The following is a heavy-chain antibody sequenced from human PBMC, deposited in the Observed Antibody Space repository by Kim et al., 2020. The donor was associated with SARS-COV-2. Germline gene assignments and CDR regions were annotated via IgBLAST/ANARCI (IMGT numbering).Heavy chain of an antibody. J-gene: IGHJ4*02. Sequence: PSLKSRVTISVDTSKNQFSLKLSSVTAADTAVYYCARDPDSGSYQPGRGYWGQGTLVTVSS. V-gene: IGHV4-39*07. D-gene: IGHD1-26*01. CDR3: ARDPDSGSYQPGRGY.